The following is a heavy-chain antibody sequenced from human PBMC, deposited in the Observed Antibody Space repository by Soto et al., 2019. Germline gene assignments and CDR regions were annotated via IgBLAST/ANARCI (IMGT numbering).Heavy chain of an antibody. Sequence: SXTLSLTCSVSGGTFSNYAWSWIRQPPGKGLEWIGYIYYTGSTKYNPSFKSRVTMSVDLSKSQFSLKLNSVTAADTAVYYCARGSHYDVLTGFYALFLWGQGTLVTVSS. J-gene: IGHJ4*02. CDR2: IYYTGST. CDR1: GGTFSNYA. CDR3: ARGSHYDVLTGFYALFL. D-gene: IGHD3-9*01. V-gene: IGHV4-59*01.